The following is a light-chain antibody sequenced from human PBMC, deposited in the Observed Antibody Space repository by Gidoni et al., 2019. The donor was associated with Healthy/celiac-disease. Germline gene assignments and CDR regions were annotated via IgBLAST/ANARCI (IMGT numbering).Light chain of an antibody. CDR1: QSINSS. Sequence: DIQITQSPSSLSASVGDRVTITCRASQSINSSFNWYKQTPGKAPKLLIYAASNWQSGVPSRFSGSGSETEFTLTISNLQPDEFATYYYRQYNSYLKTFGQGTKVEIK. J-gene: IGKJ1*01. CDR3: RQYNSYLKT. V-gene: IGKV1-5*01. CDR2: AAS.